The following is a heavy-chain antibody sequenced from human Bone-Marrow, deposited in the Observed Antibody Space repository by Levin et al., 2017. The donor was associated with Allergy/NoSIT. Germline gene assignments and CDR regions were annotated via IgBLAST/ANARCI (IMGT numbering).Heavy chain of an antibody. Sequence: GESLKISCEASGFTFSGSGMNWVRQAPGKGLEWLALISFDGTNKFYEDSVKGRFTISRDNSRNTLFLEINSLRAEDTAVYYCAKVRSRSSSMGPADLWGQGTLVTVSS. CDR1: GFTFSGSG. CDR3: AKVRSRSSSMGPADL. CDR2: ISFDGTNK. J-gene: IGHJ5*02. V-gene: IGHV3-30*18. D-gene: IGHD2-2*01.